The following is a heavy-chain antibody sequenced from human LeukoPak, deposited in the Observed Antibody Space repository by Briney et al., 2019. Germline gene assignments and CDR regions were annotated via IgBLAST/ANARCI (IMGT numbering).Heavy chain of an antibody. V-gene: IGHV1-69*05. J-gene: IGHJ4*02. CDR1: GGTFSSYA. CDR2: IIPIFGTA. D-gene: IGHD5-24*01. CDR3: AKDLGWLQSGFDY. Sequence: SVKVSCKASGGTFSSYAISWVRQAPGQGLEWMGGIIPIFGTANYAQKFQGRVTITTDESTSTAYMELNSLRAEDTAVYYCAKDLGWLQSGFDYWGQGTLVTVSS.